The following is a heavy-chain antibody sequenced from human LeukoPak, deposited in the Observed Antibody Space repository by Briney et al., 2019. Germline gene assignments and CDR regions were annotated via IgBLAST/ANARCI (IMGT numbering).Heavy chain of an antibody. CDR3: ATLPNWGLARDY. J-gene: IGHJ4*02. V-gene: IGHV3-21*01. CDR2: IDSSSGYI. Sequence: GRSLRLSCAASGFTFSSYGMNWVRQAPGKGLEWVSSIDSSSGYIYYADSVKGRFTISRDNAKNSLYLQMNSLRAEDTAVYYCATLPNWGLARDYWGQGTLVTVSS. D-gene: IGHD7-27*01. CDR1: GFTFSSYG.